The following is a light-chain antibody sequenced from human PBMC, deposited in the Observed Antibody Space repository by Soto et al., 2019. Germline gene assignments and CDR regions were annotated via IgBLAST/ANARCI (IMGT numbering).Light chain of an antibody. V-gene: IGLV4-69*01. Sequence: QLVLTQSPSASASLGASVKLTCTLSSGHSSYAIAWHQQQPEKGPRYLLKLSSDGSHSKGDGIPDRFSGSSSGAERYLTISRLQYEDEADYSCQTWDTGARVVFGGGTKLTVL. CDR2: LSSDGSH. CDR3: QTWDTGARVV. CDR1: SGHSSYA. J-gene: IGLJ2*01.